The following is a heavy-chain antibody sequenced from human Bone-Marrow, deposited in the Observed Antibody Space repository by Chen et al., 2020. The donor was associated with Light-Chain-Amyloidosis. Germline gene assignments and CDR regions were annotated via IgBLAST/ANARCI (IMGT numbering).Heavy chain of an antibody. J-gene: IGHJ4*02. V-gene: IGHV5-51*01. CDR2: IYPDDSDA. CDR3: ARPRHGYNFDY. Sequence: EVQLEQSGPEVKKPGESLKISCKGSGYTFPNYWIGWVRQMPGKGLEWMGVIYPDDSDARYSPSFEGQATISSDKSITTAYLQWTSLRASDTAMYYCARPRHGYNFDYWSQGTLGTVS. D-gene: IGHD5-12*01. CDR1: GYTFPNYW.